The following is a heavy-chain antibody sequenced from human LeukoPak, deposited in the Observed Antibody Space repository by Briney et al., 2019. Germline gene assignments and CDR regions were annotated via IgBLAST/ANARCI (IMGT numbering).Heavy chain of an antibody. CDR2: MNPNSGNT. D-gene: IGHD3-10*01. J-gene: IGHJ6*02. V-gene: IGHV1-8*01. Sequence: ASVKVSCKASGYTFTSYGINWVRQATGQGLEWMGWMNPNSGNTGYAQKFQGRVTMTRNTSISTAYMELSSLRSEDTAVYYCARGGLWFGEFDVWGQGTTVTVSS. CDR3: ARGGLWFGEFDV. CDR1: GYTFTSYG.